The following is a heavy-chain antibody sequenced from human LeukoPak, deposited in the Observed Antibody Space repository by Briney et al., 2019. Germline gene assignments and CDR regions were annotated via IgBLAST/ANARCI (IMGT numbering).Heavy chain of an antibody. D-gene: IGHD2-2*01. J-gene: IGHJ6*03. CDR2: ISYDGSNE. V-gene: IGHV3-30-3*01. Sequence: GGSLRLSCAASGFTFSSYAMHWVRQAPGKGLEWVAVISYDGSNEYYADSVKSRFTISRDNSKNTLYLQMSSLRAEDTAVYYCARDPIDCSSTSCSYYYYYYMDVWGKGTTVTVSS. CDR3: ARDPIDCSSTSCSYYYYYYMDV. CDR1: GFTFSSYA.